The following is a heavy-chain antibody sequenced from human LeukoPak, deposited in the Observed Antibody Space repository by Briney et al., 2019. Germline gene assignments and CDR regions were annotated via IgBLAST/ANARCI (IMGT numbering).Heavy chain of an antibody. CDR1: GFIFSDYA. CDR3: VKSEAFTGGFQLDCWREGAQASVSSVCA. V-gene: IGHV3-23*01. J-gene: IGHJ2*01. Sequence: PGGSLRLSCAASGFIFSDYAMSWVRQAPGKGLEWVSSISGSGGSIYDADSVKGRFTISRDNSKNTLYLQMNSLRAEDTAVYYFVKSEAFTGGFQLDCWREGAQASVSSVCARGR. D-gene: IGHD5/OR15-5a*01. CDR2: ISGSGGSI.